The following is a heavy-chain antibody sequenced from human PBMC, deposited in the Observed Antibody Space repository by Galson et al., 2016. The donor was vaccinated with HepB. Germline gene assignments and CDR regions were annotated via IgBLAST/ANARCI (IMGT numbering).Heavy chain of an antibody. CDR2: IKRDGSDK. Sequence: SLRLSCADSGFTFSSHWMSWVRQAPGKGLEWLANIKRDGSDKNYADSVKGRFTISRDNAQNSLYLHMNSLRAEDTAIYYCALGVWLDYWGQGTLVSVSS. J-gene: IGHJ4*02. CDR1: GFTFSSHW. V-gene: IGHV3-7*01. CDR3: ALGVWLDY. D-gene: IGHD5/OR15-5a*01.